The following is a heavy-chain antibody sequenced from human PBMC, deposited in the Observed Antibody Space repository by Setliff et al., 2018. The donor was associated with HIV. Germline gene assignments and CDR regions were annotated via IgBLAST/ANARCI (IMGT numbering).Heavy chain of an antibody. CDR3: AKDLVYYDSSGDLDY. J-gene: IGHJ4*02. D-gene: IGHD3-22*01. Sequence: GGSLRLSCAASGFTFNSYGMHWVRQAPGKGLEWVAFIRYDGSNKYYADSVKGRFTISRDNSKNTLYLQMNSLRAEDTAVYYCAKDLVYYDSSGDLDYWGQGTLVTVSS. CDR2: IRYDGSNK. CDR1: GFTFNSYG. V-gene: IGHV3-30*02.